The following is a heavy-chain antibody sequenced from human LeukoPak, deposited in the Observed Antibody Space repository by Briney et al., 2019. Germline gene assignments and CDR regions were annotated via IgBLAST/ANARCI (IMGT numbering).Heavy chain of an antibody. V-gene: IGHV3-23*01. J-gene: IGHJ4*02. D-gene: IGHD6-13*01. CDR3: AHYSSSWYLDYFDY. CDR1: GLTFSSYA. CDR2: ISGSCGST. Sequence: AGSLRFSCAASGLTFSSYAMSWVRKAQRKGRGSGSAISGSCGSTDYADSVKGRFTISRDNSKNTLYLQMNSLRAEDTAVYYCAHYSSSWYLDYFDYWGQGTLVTVSS.